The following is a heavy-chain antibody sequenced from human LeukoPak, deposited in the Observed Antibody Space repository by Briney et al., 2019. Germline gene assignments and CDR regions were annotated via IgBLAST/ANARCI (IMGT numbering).Heavy chain of an antibody. Sequence: ASVKVSCKASGYXFTGYYIHWVRQAPGQGLEWMGWINPNSGGTNYAQKFQGRVTTTRDTSISTAYMELSRLRSDDTAVYYCARDIVMVTYWFDPWGQGTLVTVSS. CDR3: ARDIVMVTYWFDP. D-gene: IGHD5-18*01. V-gene: IGHV1-2*02. J-gene: IGHJ5*02. CDR2: INPNSGGT. CDR1: GYXFTGYY.